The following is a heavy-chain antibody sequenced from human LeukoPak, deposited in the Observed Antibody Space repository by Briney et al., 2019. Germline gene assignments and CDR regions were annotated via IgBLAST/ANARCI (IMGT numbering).Heavy chain of an antibody. CDR2: ISDSGRET. D-gene: IGHD1-26*01. V-gene: IGHV3-23*01. CDR1: GFTFSSHA. Sequence: GGSLRLSCAASGFTFSSHAMSWVRQAPGKGLGWVSAISDSGRETFYTDSVKGRFTISRDNSKNTLYLEMNSLRAEDTAVYYCAKPCGRQPNYDFDHWGQGTLVTVSS. CDR3: AKPCGRQPNYDFDH. J-gene: IGHJ4*02.